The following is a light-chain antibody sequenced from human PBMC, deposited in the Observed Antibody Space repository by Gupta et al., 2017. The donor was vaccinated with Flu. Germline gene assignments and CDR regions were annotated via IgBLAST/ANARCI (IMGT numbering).Light chain of an antibody. J-gene: IGKJ2*01. Sequence: PYTLSASVGDRVTITCRASQSISSWLAWYQQKPGKAPKLLIYKASSLESAVPSRFSGTGSGTEFTLTINSLQPDHFATYYCQQDAGFAYSFEHETRLELK. V-gene: IGKV1-5*03. CDR1: QSISSW. CDR3: QQDAGFAYS. CDR2: KAS.